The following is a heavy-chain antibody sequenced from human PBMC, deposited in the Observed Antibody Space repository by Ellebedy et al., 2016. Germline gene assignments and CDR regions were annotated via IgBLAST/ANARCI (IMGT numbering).Heavy chain of an antibody. CDR1: GFTFSEHW. CDR2: IRGDGLDT. Sequence: GGSLRLXCAASGFTFSEHWMHWVRQAPGKGLVWVSRIRGDGLDTNYADSVKGRFTISRDNAKNTLFLQMNSLRAEDTAVYYCAGDLVLGSGSNDYWGQGALVTVSS. J-gene: IGHJ4*02. V-gene: IGHV3-74*01. D-gene: IGHD3-10*01. CDR3: AGDLVLGSGSNDY.